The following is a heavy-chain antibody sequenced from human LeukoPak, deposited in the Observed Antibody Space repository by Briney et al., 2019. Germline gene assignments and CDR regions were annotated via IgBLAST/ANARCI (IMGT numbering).Heavy chain of an antibody. CDR2: ISGSGGTT. Sequence: GGSLRLSCVASGFTFNTFAMIWVRQPPGKGLEWVSGISGSGGTTHYADSVKGRFTISRDNSKNTLYLQMNSLRAEDTAVYYCAKLGGSWFSSWFDPWGQGTLVTVSS. CDR3: AKLGGSWFSSWFDP. V-gene: IGHV3-23*01. CDR1: GFTFNTFA. D-gene: IGHD1-26*01. J-gene: IGHJ5*02.